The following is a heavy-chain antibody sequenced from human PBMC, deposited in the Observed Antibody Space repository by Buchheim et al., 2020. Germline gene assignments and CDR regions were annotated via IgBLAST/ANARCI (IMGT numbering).Heavy chain of an antibody. D-gene: IGHD3-22*01. CDR1: GFTFSSYG. V-gene: IGHV3-33*01. CDR3: ARTDDYYDSRGGSMDV. J-gene: IGHJ6*02. Sequence: QVQLVESGGGVVQPGRSLRLSCAASGFTFSSYGMHWVRHTPGQGLEWVAAIWYDGSNKYYADSVKGRFTISRDNSKNILFLQMSSLRAEDTAVYYCARTDDYYDSRGGSMDVWGQGTT. CDR2: IWYDGSNK.